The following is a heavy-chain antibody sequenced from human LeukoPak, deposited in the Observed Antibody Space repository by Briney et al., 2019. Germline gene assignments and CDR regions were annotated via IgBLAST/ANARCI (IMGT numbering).Heavy chain of an antibody. CDR3: AKVFYPAAGTGRVDFPFDY. J-gene: IGHJ4*02. V-gene: IGHV3-23*01. CDR2: ISGSGGST. D-gene: IGHD6-13*01. CDR1: GFTFSNYA. Sequence: PGGSLRLSCAASGFTFSNYAMRWVRQAPGKGLEWVSGISGSGGSTYYADSVKGRFTISRDNSKTTLYLQMNSLRAEDTAVYYCAKVFYPAAGTGRVDFPFDYWGQGTLVTVSS.